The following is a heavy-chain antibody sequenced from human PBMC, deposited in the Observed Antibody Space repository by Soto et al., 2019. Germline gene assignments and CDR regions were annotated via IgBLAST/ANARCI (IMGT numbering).Heavy chain of an antibody. V-gene: IGHV1-46*01. J-gene: IGHJ4*02. CDR1: GYTFTSYY. D-gene: IGHD6-6*01. CDR3: ARDRGLRVAARSVAWYYFDY. Sequence: VKVSCKASGYTFTSYYMHWVRQAPGQGLEWMGIINPSGGSTSYAQKFQGRVTMTRDTSTSTVYMELSSLRSEDTAVYYCARDRGLRVAARSVAWYYFDYWGQGTLVTVSS. CDR2: INPSGGST.